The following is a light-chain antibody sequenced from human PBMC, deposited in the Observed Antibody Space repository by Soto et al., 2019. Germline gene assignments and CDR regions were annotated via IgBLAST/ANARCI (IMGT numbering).Light chain of an antibody. J-gene: IGKJ1*01. V-gene: IGKV3-11*01. CDR2: LTS. Sequence: EIVLTQSPATLSAFPGDRVTLSCRASQAVNTRLAWYQHKPGQAPRLLIYLTSNRAAGVPSRFSAWGSETDFTLTISDVQPEDFAVYYCHQRQSWPRTFGQATKLDIK. CDR1: QAVNTR. CDR3: HQRQSWPRT.